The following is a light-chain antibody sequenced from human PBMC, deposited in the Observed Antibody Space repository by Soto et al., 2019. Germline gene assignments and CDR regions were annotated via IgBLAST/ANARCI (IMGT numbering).Light chain of an antibody. CDR2: GAS. CDR3: QQLNVYLLT. Sequence: IQLTQYKSFLSASVGDRVTITCRASQGISSYLAWFQQKPGRAPNLLIYGASTLQSGVPSRFSGSGSGTDFTLTISNLQPEDFATYYCQQLNVYLLT. J-gene: IGKJ5*01. V-gene: IGKV1-9*01. CDR1: QGISSY.